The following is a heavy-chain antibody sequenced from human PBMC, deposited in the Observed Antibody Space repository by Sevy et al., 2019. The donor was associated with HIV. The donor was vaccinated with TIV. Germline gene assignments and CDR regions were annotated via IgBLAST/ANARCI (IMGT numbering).Heavy chain of an antibody. CDR2: ISTYSGET. J-gene: IGHJ4*02. Sequence: ASVKVSCKASGYTFTTYPIGWVRQAPGQGLEWMGWISTYSGETRDAQKFQGRATMTTDTSTSTAYLEVRGLRSDDTAVYYCARDSDGSGHYYADYFDYWGQGTLVTVSS. D-gene: IGHD3-22*01. CDR3: ARDSDGSGHYYADYFDY. CDR1: GYTFTTYP. V-gene: IGHV1-18*01.